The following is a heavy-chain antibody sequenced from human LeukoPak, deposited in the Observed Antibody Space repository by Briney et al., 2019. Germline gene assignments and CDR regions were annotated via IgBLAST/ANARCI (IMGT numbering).Heavy chain of an antibody. V-gene: IGHV3-30*03. J-gene: IGHJ6*02. CDR1: GFTFSSYG. D-gene: IGHD2-2*01. CDR3: ARVRAGYCTSTSCYTGMDV. CDR2: ISYGGSNE. Sequence: GGSLRLSCAASGFTFSSYGMHWVRQAPGKGLEWVALISYGGSNEYYADSVRGRFTISRDNSKFTLYMQMNSLRAEDTAVYYCARVRAGYCTSTSCYTGMDVWGQGTTVTVSS.